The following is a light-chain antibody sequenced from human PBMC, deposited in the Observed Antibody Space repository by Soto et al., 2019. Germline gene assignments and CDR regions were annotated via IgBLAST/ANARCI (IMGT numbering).Light chain of an antibody. CDR1: QSVSSN. V-gene: IGKV3-15*01. Sequence: IPHSPPTLPVSPEERATLSCSASQSVSSNLAWYQQKPGQAPRLLIYGASTRATGIPARFSGSGSGTEFTLTISSLQSEDFAVYYCQQYNNWPLTFGGGTKVDIK. CDR2: GAS. J-gene: IGKJ4*01. CDR3: QQYNNWPLT.